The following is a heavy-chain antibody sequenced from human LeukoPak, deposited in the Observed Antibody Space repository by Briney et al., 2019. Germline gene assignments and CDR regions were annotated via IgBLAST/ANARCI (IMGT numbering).Heavy chain of an antibody. CDR3: ARDHELRFYDFWSGYDY. CDR1: GYTFTGYY. J-gene: IGHJ4*02. V-gene: IGHV1-2*02. D-gene: IGHD3-3*01. Sequence: ASVKVSCKASGYTFTGYYMHWARQAPGQGLEWMGWINPNSGGTNYAQKFQGRVTMTRDTSISTAYMELSRLRSDDTAVYYCARDHELRFYDFWSGYDYWGQGTLVTVSS. CDR2: INPNSGGT.